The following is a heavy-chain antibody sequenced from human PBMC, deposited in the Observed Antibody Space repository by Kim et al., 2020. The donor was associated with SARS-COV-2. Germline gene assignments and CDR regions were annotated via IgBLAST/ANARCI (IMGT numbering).Heavy chain of an antibody. CDR1: GYTFTSYY. D-gene: IGHD4-17*01. V-gene: IGHV1-46*01. J-gene: IGHJ6*02. CDR2: INPSDGST. CDR3: ARGFEKRGYGGNRGGMNV. Sequence: ASVKVSCKASGYTFTSYYMHWVRQAPGQGLEWMGIINPSDGSTTYAQKFQGRLTMTRDTSTSTVYMELSSLRSEDMAVYYCARGFEKRGYGGNRGGMNVWGQGTTVTVSS.